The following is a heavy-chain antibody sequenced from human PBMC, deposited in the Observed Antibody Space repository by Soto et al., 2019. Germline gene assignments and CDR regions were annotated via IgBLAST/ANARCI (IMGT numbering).Heavy chain of an antibody. J-gene: IGHJ4*02. Sequence: QVQLVQSGAEVKRPGSSVRVSCKASGGTFNSYTISWVRQAPGQGPEWIGRIIPVLGVANYAQTFQGRVTIAADKSTSTVYMDLSSLRSEDTAVYYCARGGVAAAGTLGNWGQGTLVTVSS. CDR1: GGTFNSYT. D-gene: IGHD6-13*01. CDR3: ARGGVAAAGTLGN. CDR2: IIPVLGVA. V-gene: IGHV1-69*02.